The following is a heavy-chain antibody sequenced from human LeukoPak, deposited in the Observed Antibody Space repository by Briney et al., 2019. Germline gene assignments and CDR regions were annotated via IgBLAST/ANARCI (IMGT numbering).Heavy chain of an antibody. Sequence: PGGSLRLSCAASGFTFSSFAMHWVRQAPGKGLEWVAVISYDGSNKYYADSVKGRFTISRDNSKNTLYPQMNSLRAEDTAMYYCAKDSLADSGSFPSIYWGQGTLVTVSS. CDR2: ISYDGSNK. V-gene: IGHV3-30*18. D-gene: IGHD1-26*01. CDR1: GFTFSSFA. J-gene: IGHJ4*02. CDR3: AKDSLADSGSFPSIY.